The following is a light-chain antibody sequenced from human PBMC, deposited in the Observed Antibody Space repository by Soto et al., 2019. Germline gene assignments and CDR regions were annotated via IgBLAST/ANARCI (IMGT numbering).Light chain of an antibody. Sequence: QSALTQARSVSGCPGQSVTISCTGTSSDVGGYNYVSWYQQHPGKAPKLMIYDVSKRPSGVPDRFSGSKSGNTASLTISGLQAEDEADYYCCSYAGSYTVVFGGGTQLTVL. CDR3: CSYAGSYTVV. V-gene: IGLV2-11*01. J-gene: IGLJ2*01. CDR1: SSDVGGYNY. CDR2: DVS.